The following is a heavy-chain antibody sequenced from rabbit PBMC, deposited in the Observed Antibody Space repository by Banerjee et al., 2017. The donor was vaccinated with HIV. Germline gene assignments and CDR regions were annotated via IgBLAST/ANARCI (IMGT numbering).Heavy chain of an antibody. Sequence: QSLEESGGDLVKPGASLTLTCTASGFSFSSSYYMCWVRQAPGKGLEWIACIYAGSSGSTYYASWAKGRFTISKTSSTTVTLQMTSLTAADTATYFCAREYGGDANFWGPGTLVTVS. J-gene: IGHJ4*01. D-gene: IGHD2-1*01. V-gene: IGHV1S40*01. CDR1: GFSFSSSYY. CDR2: IYAGSSGST. CDR3: AREYGGDANF.